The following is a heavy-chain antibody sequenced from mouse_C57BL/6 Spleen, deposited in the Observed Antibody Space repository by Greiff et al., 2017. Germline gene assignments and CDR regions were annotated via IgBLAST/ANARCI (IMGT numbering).Heavy chain of an antibody. Sequence: VKLQQPGAELVKPGASVKLSCKASGYTFTSYWMHWVKQRPGQGLEWIGMIHPNSGSTNYNEKFKSKATLTVDKSSSTAYMQLSSLTSEDSAVYYCARSGVLGYAMDYWGQGTSVTVSS. CDR3: ARSGVLGYAMDY. D-gene: IGHD4-1*01. J-gene: IGHJ4*01. V-gene: IGHV1-64*01. CDR2: IHPNSGST. CDR1: GYTFTSYW.